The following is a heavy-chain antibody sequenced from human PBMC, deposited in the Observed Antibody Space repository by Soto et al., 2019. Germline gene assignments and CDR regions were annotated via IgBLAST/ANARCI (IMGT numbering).Heavy chain of an antibody. D-gene: IGHD2-15*01. Sequence: ASVKVSCKASGYTFTSYCLHWGRQAPGQRLEWTGWINAGNGNPKYSQKFQGRDTSTRATSASTAYMELSRLRSEDTAVYYCAREPSDRWYPKLDYWGQGTPVTVSS. CDR2: INAGNGNP. V-gene: IGHV1-3*01. J-gene: IGHJ4*02. CDR1: GYTFTSYC. CDR3: AREPSDRWYPKLDY.